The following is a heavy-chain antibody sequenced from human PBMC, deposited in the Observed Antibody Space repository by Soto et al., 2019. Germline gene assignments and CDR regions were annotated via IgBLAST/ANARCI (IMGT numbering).Heavy chain of an antibody. CDR2: IKSKDDGGAT. CDR3: TAISNYGASNFWYFDL. Sequence: GGSLRLSCAGSGFTFSGAWMSWVRQTPGKGLEWLGRIKSKDDGGATDYAAPVKGRFTISRDDSNNTVYLQMNSLKIEDTAVYFCTAISNYGASNFWYFDLWGLGTLVTVPQ. CDR1: GFTFSGAW. V-gene: IGHV3-15*01. J-gene: IGHJ2*01. D-gene: IGHD4-17*01.